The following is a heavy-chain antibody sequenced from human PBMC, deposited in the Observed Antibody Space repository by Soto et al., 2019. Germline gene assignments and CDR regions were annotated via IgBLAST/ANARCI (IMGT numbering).Heavy chain of an antibody. Sequence: PSETLSLTCAVYGGSFSGYYWSWIRQPPGKGLEWIGEINHSGSTNYNPSLKSRVTISVDTSKNQFSLKLSSVTAADTAVYYCARGRAIVFTYYYDGSGYYFDYWGQGTLVTVSS. V-gene: IGHV4-34*01. J-gene: IGHJ4*02. D-gene: IGHD3-22*01. CDR3: ARGRAIVFTYYYDGSGYYFDY. CDR1: GGSFSGYY. CDR2: INHSGST.